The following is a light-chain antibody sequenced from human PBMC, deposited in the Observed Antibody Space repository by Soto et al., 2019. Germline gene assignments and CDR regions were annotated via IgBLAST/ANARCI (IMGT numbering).Light chain of an antibody. CDR2: GAF. J-gene: IGKJ1*01. CDR1: QSILNN. Sequence: EIVMTQSPATLSVSPGERATLSCRASQSILNNLAWYQQKPGQAPRLLMYGAFTTATGIPARFSGSVSGTEFTLTISSLKSEDSAVYYCQQYNWPPEWTFDQGTKV. V-gene: IGKV3-15*01. CDR3: QQYNWPPEWT.